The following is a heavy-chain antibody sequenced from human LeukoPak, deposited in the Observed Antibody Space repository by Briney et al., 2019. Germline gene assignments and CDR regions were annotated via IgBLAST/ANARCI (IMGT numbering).Heavy chain of an antibody. V-gene: IGHV1-46*01. D-gene: IGHD2-21*01. CDR1: GYTLINYH. Sequence: ALVKVSCKASGYTLINYHINWVRQAPGQGLEWMGTINPSNGDTNYSPKFQGRVTMTRDTSTSTVYMELSSLRSEDMAVYYCARERGGDCYFDYWGQGTLVTVSS. CDR2: INPSNGDT. CDR3: ARERGGDCYFDY. J-gene: IGHJ4*02.